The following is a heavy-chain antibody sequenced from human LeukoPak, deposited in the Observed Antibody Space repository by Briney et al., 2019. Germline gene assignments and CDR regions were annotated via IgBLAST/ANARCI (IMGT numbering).Heavy chain of an antibody. Sequence: PSETLSLTCAVYGGSFSGYYCSWIRQPPGKGLEWSGEINHSGSTNYNPSLKSRVTISIDTSKNQFCLKLSSVTAADRAVYYCARRKGLRFLEWSRGLELDYWGQGTLVTVSS. CDR2: INHSGST. CDR3: ARRKGLRFLEWSRGLELDY. CDR1: GGSFSGYY. J-gene: IGHJ4*02. D-gene: IGHD3-3*01. V-gene: IGHV4-34*01.